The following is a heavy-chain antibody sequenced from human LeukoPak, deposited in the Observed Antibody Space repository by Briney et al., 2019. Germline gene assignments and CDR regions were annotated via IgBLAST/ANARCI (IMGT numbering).Heavy chain of an antibody. J-gene: IGHJ4*02. CDR3: VGYSGYDNTFDY. CDR2: INPNSGGT. CDR1: GYTFTSYD. D-gene: IGHD5-12*01. Sequence: ASVKVPCKASGYTFTSYDINWVRQATGQGLEWMGWINPNSGGTNYAQKFQGRVTMTRDTSISTAYMELSRLRSDDTAVYYCVGYSGYDNTFDYWGQGTLVTVSS. V-gene: IGHV1-2*02.